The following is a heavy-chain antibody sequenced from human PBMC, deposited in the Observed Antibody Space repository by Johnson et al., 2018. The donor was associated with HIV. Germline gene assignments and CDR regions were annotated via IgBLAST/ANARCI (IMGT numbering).Heavy chain of an antibody. CDR3: ARDWYCSSTFCSERVLKDAFDV. CDR1: GFTFSHYS. D-gene: IGHD2-2*01. V-gene: IGHV3-30-3*01. Sequence: QVQLVESGGGVVQPGRSLKLSCAASGFTFSHYSMHWVRQAPGKGLEWLAVTSNDGGNKYYSDSVTGRFTVSRDNSQNTLYLQMDSLRSEDTAVYFCARDWYCSSTFCSERVLKDAFDVWGQGTLVTVSA. CDR2: TSNDGGNK. J-gene: IGHJ3*01.